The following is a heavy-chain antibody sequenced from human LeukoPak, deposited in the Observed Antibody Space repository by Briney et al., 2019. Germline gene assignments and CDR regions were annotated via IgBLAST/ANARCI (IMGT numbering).Heavy chain of an antibody. CDR2: IQQDGSEK. CDR1: GFTFSDYW. J-gene: IGHJ4*02. V-gene: IGHV3-7*04. D-gene: IGHD5-18*01. Sequence: GESLRLSCAASGFTFSDYWMSWVRQAPGKGLEWVANIQQDGSEKYYVDSVKGRFTISRDNAKKSLFLQVSSLRGEDTAVYSCARDRGFSYGIDFWGQGTLVTVSS. CDR3: ARDRGFSYGIDF.